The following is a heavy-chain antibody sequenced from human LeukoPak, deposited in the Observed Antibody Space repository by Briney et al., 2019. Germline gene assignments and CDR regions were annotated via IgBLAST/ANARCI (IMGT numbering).Heavy chain of an antibody. V-gene: IGHV3-74*01. CDR3: ARGCCSSTSCYELDY. Sequence: GGSLRLSCAASGFTFSSYWMHWVRQAPGKGLVWVSRINSDGSSTSYADSVKGRFTISRDNAKNTLYLQMNSLRAEDTAVYYCARGCCSSTSCYELDYWGQGTLVTVSS. CDR2: INSDGSST. D-gene: IGHD2-2*01. J-gene: IGHJ4*02. CDR1: GFTFSSYW.